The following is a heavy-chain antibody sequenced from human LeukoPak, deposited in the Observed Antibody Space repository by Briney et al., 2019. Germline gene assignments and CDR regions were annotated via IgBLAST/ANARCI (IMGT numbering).Heavy chain of an antibody. D-gene: IGHD4-23*01. CDR2: ISLTGET. CDR3: ARSTVESEY. J-gene: IGHJ4*02. V-gene: IGHV4-4*02. CDR1: GGSISSTNW. Sequence: EPSETLSLTCGVSGGSISSTNWWSWVRQPPGQGLEWIGEISLTGETNYNPSLNGRVTMSLDESRNQLSLDLTSVTAADTAVYYCARSTVESEYWGQGTLVTVSS.